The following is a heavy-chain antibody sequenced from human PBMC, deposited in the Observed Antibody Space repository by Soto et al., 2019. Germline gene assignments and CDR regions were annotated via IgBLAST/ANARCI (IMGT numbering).Heavy chain of an antibody. CDR3: ASSYMGSRGWFDP. CDR1: GGSISSGGYS. CDR2: IYHSGST. V-gene: IGHV4-30-2*01. Sequence: QLQLQESGSGLVKPSQTLSLTCAVSGGSISSGGYSWSWIRQPPGKGLEWIGYIYHSGSTYYNPSLKSRVTISVDRSKNQFSLKLSSVTAADTAVYYCASSYMGSRGWFDPWGQGTLVTVSS. J-gene: IGHJ5*02. D-gene: IGHD3-10*01.